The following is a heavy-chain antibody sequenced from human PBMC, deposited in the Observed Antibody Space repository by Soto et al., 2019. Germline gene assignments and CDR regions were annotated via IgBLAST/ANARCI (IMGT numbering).Heavy chain of an antibody. CDR3: ARAEVTMVRNWFDS. CDR1: GGSISSGGYY. J-gene: IGHJ5*01. V-gene: IGHV4-31*03. D-gene: IGHD2-21*02. CDR2: IYYSGST. Sequence: PSETLSLTCTVSGGSISSGGYYWSWIRQHPGKGLEWIGYIYYSGSTYYSPSLKSRVTISVDTSKNQFSLKLSSVTAADTAVYYCARAEVTMVRNWFDSWGQGTLVTVSS.